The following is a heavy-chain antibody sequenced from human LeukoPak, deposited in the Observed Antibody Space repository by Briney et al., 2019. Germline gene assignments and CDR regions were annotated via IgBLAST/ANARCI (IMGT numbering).Heavy chain of an antibody. J-gene: IGHJ6*03. CDR1: GFTFSVYY. CDR3: AKGRGWEASYYYYYMDV. D-gene: IGHD1-26*01. V-gene: IGHV3-11*04. Sequence: PGGSLRLSCAASGFTFSVYYMSWIRQAPGKGLECVSYISRSGSTIYYADSVKGRFTISRDNSKNTLYLQMNSLRAEDTAVYYCAKGRGWEASYYYYYMDVWGKGTTVTISS. CDR2: ISRSGSTI.